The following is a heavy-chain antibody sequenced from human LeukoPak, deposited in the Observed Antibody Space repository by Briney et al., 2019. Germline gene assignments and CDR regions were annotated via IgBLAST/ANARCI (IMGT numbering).Heavy chain of an antibody. J-gene: IGHJ4*02. V-gene: IGHV4-30-4*01. CDR3: ARDGEDSSGYYIDY. CDR2: IYYSGST. D-gene: IGHD3-22*01. Sequence: PSETLSLTCTVSGGSISSGDYYWSWIRQPPGNCLEWIGYIYYSGSTYYNPSLKSRVTISVDTSKNQFSLKLSSVTAADTAVYYCARDGEDSSGYYIDYWGQGTLVTVSS. CDR1: GGSISSGDYY.